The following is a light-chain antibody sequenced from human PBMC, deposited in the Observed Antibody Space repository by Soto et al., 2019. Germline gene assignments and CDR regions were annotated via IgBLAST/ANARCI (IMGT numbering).Light chain of an antibody. CDR2: EVN. Sequence: QSVLTQPASVSGSPGQSITISCTGTSSDIGTYNLVSWYQQHPGKAPKLMINEVNKRPSGVSDRFSGSKSGNTASLTISGLQAEDEADYYCCSYAGSSTLYVFGTGTKVTVL. CDR3: CSYAGSSTLYV. V-gene: IGLV2-23*02. CDR1: SSDIGTYNL. J-gene: IGLJ1*01.